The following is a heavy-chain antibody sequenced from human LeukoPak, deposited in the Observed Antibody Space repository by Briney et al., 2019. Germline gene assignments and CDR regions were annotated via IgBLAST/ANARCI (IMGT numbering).Heavy chain of an antibody. D-gene: IGHD3-10*01. CDR1: GFTFSSYA. CDR2: ISGSGGST. J-gene: IGHJ6*03. CDR3: AKDWSVKSELLYGRSGYYMDV. Sequence: GGSLRLSCAASGFTFSSYAMSWVRQAPGKGLEWVSAISGSGGSTYYADSVKGRFTISRDNSKNTLYLQMNSLRAEDTAVYYCAKDWSVKSELLYGRSGYYMDVWGKGTTVTVSS. V-gene: IGHV3-23*01.